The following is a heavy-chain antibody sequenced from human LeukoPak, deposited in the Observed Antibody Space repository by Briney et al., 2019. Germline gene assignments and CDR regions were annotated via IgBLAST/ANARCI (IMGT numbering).Heavy chain of an antibody. D-gene: IGHD6-19*01. Sequence: GGSLRLSCTASGYTFSNYGMHWVRQAPGKGLEWVAVIWHDGGNKYYADSVRGRFTVSRDNSKKMVYLQMNSLRAEDTAVYYCARGSGVVAVAGDFDYWGQGTLVTVSS. V-gene: IGHV3-33*01. CDR3: ARGSGVVAVAGDFDY. CDR2: IWHDGGNK. J-gene: IGHJ4*02. CDR1: GYTFSNYG.